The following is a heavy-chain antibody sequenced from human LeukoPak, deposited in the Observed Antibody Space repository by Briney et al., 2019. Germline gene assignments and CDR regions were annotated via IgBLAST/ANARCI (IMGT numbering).Heavy chain of an antibody. CDR3: TTDPVVIDPPRVDY. J-gene: IGHJ4*02. Sequence: GGSLRLSCAASGFTFSNAWMSWVRQAPGKGLEWAGRIKSKTDGGTTDYAAPVKGRFTISRDDSKNTLYLQMNSLKTEDTAVYYCTTDPVVIDPPRVDYWGQGTLVTVSS. CDR2: IKSKTDGGTT. D-gene: IGHD3-22*01. V-gene: IGHV3-15*01. CDR1: GFTFSNAW.